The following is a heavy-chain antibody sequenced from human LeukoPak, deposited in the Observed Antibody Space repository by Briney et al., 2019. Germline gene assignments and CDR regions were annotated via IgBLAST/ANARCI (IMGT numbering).Heavy chain of an antibody. CDR1: GYTFTVYY. V-gene: IGHV1-2*02. D-gene: IGHD3-16*02. CDR3: ARSAYDYVWGSYRYAYYYYYYMDV. CDR2: INPNSGGT. J-gene: IGHJ6*03. Sequence: ASVKVSCRASGYTFTVYYMHWVRQAPGQGLECMGWINPNSGGTNYAQKFQGRVTITADESTSTAYMELSSLRSEDTAVYYCARSAYDYVWGSYRYAYYYYYYMDVWGKGTTVTISS.